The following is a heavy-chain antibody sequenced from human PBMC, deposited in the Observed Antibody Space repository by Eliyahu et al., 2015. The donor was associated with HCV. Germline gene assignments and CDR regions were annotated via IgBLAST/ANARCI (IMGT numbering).Heavy chain of an antibody. CDR3: TRDYGDGNDY. CDR1: GXTFSGAA. V-gene: IGHV3-73*01. CDR2: IRSKANFYAT. D-gene: IGHD4-17*01. J-gene: IGHJ4*02. Sequence: EVQLVESGGGLVQPGGSLKLSCTASGXTFSGAAVHWVRQASGKGLEXVGRIRSKANFYATEYIESVKGRFTISRDDSKNTAYLQMNSLKTEDTAVYYCTRDYGDGNDYWGQGTLVTVSS.